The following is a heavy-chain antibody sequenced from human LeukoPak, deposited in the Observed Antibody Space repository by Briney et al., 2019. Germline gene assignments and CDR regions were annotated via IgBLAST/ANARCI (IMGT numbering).Heavy chain of an antibody. CDR2: VSASGGTT. D-gene: IGHD6-13*01. CDR1: GVTFSSYA. Sequence: GGSLRLSCAASGVTFSSYAMSWVRQAPGKGLEWVAAVSASGGTTHHADSVKGRFTISKDNSKNTVYLQMSSLRVDDTAVYYCAKAASSSWPSYYYGMDVWGQGTTVTVSS. CDR3: AKAASSSWPSYYYGMDV. V-gene: IGHV3-23*01. J-gene: IGHJ6*02.